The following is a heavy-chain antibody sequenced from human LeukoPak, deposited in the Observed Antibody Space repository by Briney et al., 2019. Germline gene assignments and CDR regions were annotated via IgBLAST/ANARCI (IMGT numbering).Heavy chain of an antibody. V-gene: IGHV1-8*01. CDR2: MNPNSGNT. CDR1: GYTFTSYE. D-gene: IGHD1-1*01. Sequence: ASVKVSCKASGYTFTSYEINWARQTTGQGLEWMGWMNPNSGNTGYAQKFQGRVTMTRSTSINTAHMELSSLTSEDTAVYYCARGIQQGTDFWGQGTLVTVSS. J-gene: IGHJ4*02. CDR3: ARGIQQGTDF.